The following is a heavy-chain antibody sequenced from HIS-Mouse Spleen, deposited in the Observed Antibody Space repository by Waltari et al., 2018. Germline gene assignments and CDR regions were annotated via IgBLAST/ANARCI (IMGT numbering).Heavy chain of an antibody. CDR2: ISSSGSTI. J-gene: IGHJ4*02. CDR3: ARVFPLGAIKVDY. Sequence: GKGLEWVSYISSSGSTIYYADSVKGRFTISRDNAKNSLYLQMNSLRAEDTAVYYCARVFPLGAIKVDYWGQGTLVTVSS. V-gene: IGHV3-11*01. D-gene: IGHD1-26*01.